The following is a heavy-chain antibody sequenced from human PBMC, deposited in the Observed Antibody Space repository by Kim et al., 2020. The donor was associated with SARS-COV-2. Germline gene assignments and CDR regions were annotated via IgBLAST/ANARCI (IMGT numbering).Heavy chain of an antibody. D-gene: IGHD1-20*01. CDR3: AKDMGYNWNPLFGVYV. CDR1: GFTFDDYA. V-gene: IGHV3-43*02. J-gene: IGHJ6*04. CDR2: ISGGGGST. Sequence: GGSLRLSCAASGFTFDDYAMHWVRQAPGKGLEWVSLISGGGGSTYYADSVKGRFTISRDNRKNSLYLQMNSLRTEDTALYYCAKDMGYNWNPLFGVYVWGEGTTGTVSS.